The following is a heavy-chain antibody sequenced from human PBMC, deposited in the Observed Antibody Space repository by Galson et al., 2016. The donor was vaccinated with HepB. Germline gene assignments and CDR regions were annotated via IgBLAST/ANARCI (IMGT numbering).Heavy chain of an antibody. CDR1: GFSLTTRGTY. CDR3: AQMTRSGIGY. V-gene: IGHV2-70*11. Sequence: PALVKPTQTLTLTCTFSGFSLTTRGTYVSWIRQPPGKALEWLARIDWGDDRYYSTSLKTRLTISKDTSKNQVVLTMTNMGPVDTATYYCAQMTRSGIGYWGQGALVTVSS. D-gene: IGHD1-1*01. J-gene: IGHJ4*02. CDR2: IDWGDDR.